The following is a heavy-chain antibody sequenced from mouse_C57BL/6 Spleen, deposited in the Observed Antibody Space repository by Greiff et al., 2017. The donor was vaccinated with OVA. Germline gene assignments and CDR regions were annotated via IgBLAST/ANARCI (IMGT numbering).Heavy chain of an antibody. Sequence: EVQLVESGPGLVKPSQSLSLTCSVTGYSITSGYYWNWIRQFPGNKLEWMGYISYDGSNNYNPSLKNRISITRDTSKNQFFLKLNSVTTEDTATYYCARDNYGMEDYWGQGTTLTVSS. CDR3: ARDNYGMEDY. V-gene: IGHV3-6*01. D-gene: IGHD1-1*01. J-gene: IGHJ2*01. CDR2: ISYDGSN. CDR1: GYSITSGYY.